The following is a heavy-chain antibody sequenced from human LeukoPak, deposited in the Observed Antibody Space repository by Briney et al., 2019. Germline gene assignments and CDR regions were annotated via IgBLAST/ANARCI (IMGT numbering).Heavy chain of an antibody. CDR3: TRGDGSGTA. V-gene: IGHV3-30*03. CDR2: ISHDGNKK. J-gene: IGHJ4*02. CDR1: GFTLSAYG. Sequence: GGSLRLSCAASGFTLSAYGIHWVRQAPGQGLEWVASISHDGNKKYYTDSVKGRFTISRDNSKNTLYLQMNSLKTEDTAVYYCTRGDGSGTAWGQGTLVTVSS. D-gene: IGHD3-10*01.